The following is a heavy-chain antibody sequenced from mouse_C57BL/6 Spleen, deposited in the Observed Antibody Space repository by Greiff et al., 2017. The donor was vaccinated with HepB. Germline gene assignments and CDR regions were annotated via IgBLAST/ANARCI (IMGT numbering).Heavy chain of an antibody. D-gene: IGHD1-1*01. CDR1: GYAFSSYW. V-gene: IGHV1-80*01. J-gene: IGHJ1*03. Sequence: VQLQQSGAELVKPGASVKISCKASGYAFSSYWMNWVKQRPGKGLEWIGQIYPGDGDTNYNGKFKGKATLTADKSSSTAYMQLSSLTSEDSAVYFCARTSITTVVGGYFDVWGTGTTVTVSS. CDR3: ARTSITTVVGGYFDV. CDR2: IYPGDGDT.